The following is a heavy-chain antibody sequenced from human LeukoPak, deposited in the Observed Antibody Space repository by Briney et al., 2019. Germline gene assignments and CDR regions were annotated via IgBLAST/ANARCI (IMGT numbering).Heavy chain of an antibody. CDR1: GYSFTSYW. D-gene: IGHD6-19*01. CDR2: IYPGDSDT. Sequence: GESLKISCKGSGYSFTSYWIGWVRQMPGKGLGWMGIIYPGDSDTRYTPSFQGQVTISVDKSITTAYLQWSSLKASDTAIYYCARRANSGWLLASYFDCWGQGTLVTVSS. J-gene: IGHJ4*02. V-gene: IGHV5-51*01. CDR3: ARRANSGWLLASYFDC.